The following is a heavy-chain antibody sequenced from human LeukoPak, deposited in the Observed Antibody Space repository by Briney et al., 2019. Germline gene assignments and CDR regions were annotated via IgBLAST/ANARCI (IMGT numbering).Heavy chain of an antibody. D-gene: IGHD3-3*01. J-gene: IGHJ5*02. V-gene: IGHV1-69*13. CDR1: GGTFSSYA. CDR2: IIPIFGTA. CDR3: ASSTGTYYDFWSGNPNWFDP. Sequence: SVKVSCKASGGTFSSYAISWVRQAPGQGLEWMGGIIPIFGTANYAQKFQGRVTITADESTSTAYMELSSLRSEDTAVYYCASSTGTYYDFWSGNPNWFDPWGQGTLVTVSS.